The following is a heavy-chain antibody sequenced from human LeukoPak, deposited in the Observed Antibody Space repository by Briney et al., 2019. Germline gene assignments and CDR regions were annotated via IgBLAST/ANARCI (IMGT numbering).Heavy chain of an antibody. CDR3: ARGQYSRGWYYG. Sequence: ASVKVSCKASGYTFTNYDINWVRQAPGQGLEWMGIINPSGGSTSYARKFQGRVTMTRDTSTSTVYMELSSLRSEDTAVYYCARGQYSRGWYYGWGQGTLVTVSS. V-gene: IGHV1-46*01. CDR2: INPSGGST. CDR1: GYTFTNYD. J-gene: IGHJ4*02. D-gene: IGHD6-19*01.